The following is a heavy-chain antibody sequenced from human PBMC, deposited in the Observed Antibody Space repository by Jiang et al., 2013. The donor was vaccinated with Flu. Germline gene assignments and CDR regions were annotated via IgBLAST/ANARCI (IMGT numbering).Heavy chain of an antibody. D-gene: IGHD2/OR15-2a*01. Sequence: SGPGLVKPSETLSLTCAVSGGSISRSSYYWGWIRQPPGKGLEWIGSIYYSGSTYYNPSVESRASISVDTSKNQFSLKLSSVTAADTAVYYCARHLLSLNAFDIWGQGTMVTVSS. J-gene: IGHJ3*02. CDR3: ARHLLSLNAFDI. CDR1: GGSISRSSYY. V-gene: IGHV4-39*01. CDR2: IYYSGST.